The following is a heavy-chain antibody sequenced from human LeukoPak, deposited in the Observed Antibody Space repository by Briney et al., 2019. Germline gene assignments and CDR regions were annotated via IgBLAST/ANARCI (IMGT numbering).Heavy chain of an antibody. Sequence: ASVQVSCKASGYPFTFYYLHWLRQAPGQGLEWMGWINPNSGGTNYAQTFQGRVTMTRDTSISTAYMELSRLRSDDTAVYYCARDPRGSNWFDPWGQGTLVTVSS. CDR2: INPNSGGT. D-gene: IGHD3-10*01. V-gene: IGHV1-2*02. CDR3: ARDPRGSNWFDP. CDR1: GYPFTFYY. J-gene: IGHJ5*02.